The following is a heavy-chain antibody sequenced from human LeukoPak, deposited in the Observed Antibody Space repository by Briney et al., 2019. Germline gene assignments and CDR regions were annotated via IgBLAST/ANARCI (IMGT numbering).Heavy chain of an antibody. CDR3: ARDPESSSFDL. CDR2: IDQGGSVR. D-gene: IGHD6-13*01. V-gene: IGHV3-7*01. Sequence: GGSRRLSCAASGLSFSTYWMSWVRQTPEKGLEFVANIDQGGSVRNYMDSLKGRCTISRDNAKKSLYLEINSLRADDTAVYYCARDPESSSFDLWGRGALVTVSS. J-gene: IGHJ4*02. CDR1: GLSFSTYW.